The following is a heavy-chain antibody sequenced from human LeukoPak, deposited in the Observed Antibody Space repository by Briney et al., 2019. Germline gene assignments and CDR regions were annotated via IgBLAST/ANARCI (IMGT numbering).Heavy chain of an antibody. CDR3: ASHGY. CDR1: GGSISTYY. V-gene: IGHV4-59*08. CDR2: VDYSGST. J-gene: IGHJ4*02. Sequence: PSETLSLTCSVSGGSISTYYWSWIRQPPGKGLEWIGYVDYSGSTNYSPSLKSRVTISVDTSKNQFSLKLSSVTAADTAVYYCASHGYWGQGTLVTVSS.